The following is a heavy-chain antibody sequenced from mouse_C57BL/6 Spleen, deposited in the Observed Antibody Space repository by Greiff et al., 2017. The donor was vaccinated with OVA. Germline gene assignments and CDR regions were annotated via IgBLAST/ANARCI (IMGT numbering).Heavy chain of an antibody. CDR1: GYTFTSYW. Sequence: VQLQESGAELAKPGASVKLSCKASGYTFTSYWMHWVKQRPGQGLEWIGYINPSSGYTKYNQKFKDKDKLTADKSSSTAYMQLSSLTYEDSAVYYCARDYYGSRTWFAYWGQGTLVTVSA. CDR2: INPSSGYT. V-gene: IGHV1-7*01. J-gene: IGHJ3*01. CDR3: ARDYYGSRTWFAY. D-gene: IGHD1-1*01.